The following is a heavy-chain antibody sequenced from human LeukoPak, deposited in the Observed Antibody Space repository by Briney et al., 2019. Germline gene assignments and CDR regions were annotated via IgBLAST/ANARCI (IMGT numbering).Heavy chain of an antibody. Sequence: GGSLRLSCAASGFTFSDYYMSWIRQAPGKGLEWVSYISSSGSTIYYADSVKGRFTISRDNAKNSLYLQMNSLRAEDTAVYYCARDPMIVVVIGTPVYYYYGMDVWGQGTTVTVSS. J-gene: IGHJ6*02. CDR3: ARDPMIVVVIGTPVYYYYGMDV. V-gene: IGHV3-11*04. CDR1: GFTFSDYY. D-gene: IGHD3-22*01. CDR2: ISSSGSTI.